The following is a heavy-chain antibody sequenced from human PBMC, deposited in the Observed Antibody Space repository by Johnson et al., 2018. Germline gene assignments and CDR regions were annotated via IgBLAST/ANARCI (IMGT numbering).Heavy chain of an antibody. CDR3: ARGPPTGGVVIRPKDYGMDV. V-gene: IGHV3-30-3*01. CDR1: GFFFSSYA. D-gene: IGHD3-3*01. CDR2: ISSDGSNQ. J-gene: IGHJ6*02. Sequence: QVQLVQSGGGVVQPGRSLRLSCAASGFFFSSYAMHWVRQAPGKGLEWVTVISSDGSNQHYTASVKGRFTISRDQAKTSLYLQMNSLRAEDTAVYYCARGPPTGGVVIRPKDYGMDVWGQGTTVTVSS.